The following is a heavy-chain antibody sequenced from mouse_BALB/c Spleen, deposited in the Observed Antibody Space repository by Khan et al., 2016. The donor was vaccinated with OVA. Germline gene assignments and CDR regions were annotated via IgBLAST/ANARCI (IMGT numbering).Heavy chain of an antibody. Sequence: EVQRVESGGDLVKPGGSLKLSCAASGFSFSSYSMSWVRQTPDKRLEWVATISSGGDYTYYPDIVKGRFTISRDNAKNTLYLQMSSLNAEDTAMYYCASHLTGSFAYWGQGTLVTVSA. CDR3: ASHLTGSFAY. J-gene: IGHJ3*01. CDR2: ISSGGDYT. V-gene: IGHV5-6*01. D-gene: IGHD4-1*01. CDR1: GFSFSSYS.